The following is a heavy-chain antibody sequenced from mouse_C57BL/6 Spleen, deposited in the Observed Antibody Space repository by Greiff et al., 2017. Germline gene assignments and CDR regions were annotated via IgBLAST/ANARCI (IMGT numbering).Heavy chain of an antibody. CDR2: ISSGGDYI. CDR3: TRSRHGSSCAYFAV. J-gene: IGHJ1*03. CDR1: GFTFTSYA. Sequence: EVQRVESGEGLVKPGGSLKLSCAASGFTFTSYAMTWVRQTPEKRLEWVAYISSGGDYIYYADTVKGRFTISRDNARNTLYLQMNSLKSEDTAMYYCTRSRHGSSCAYFAVWGTGTMVTVSS. D-gene: IGHD1-1*01. V-gene: IGHV5-9-1*02.